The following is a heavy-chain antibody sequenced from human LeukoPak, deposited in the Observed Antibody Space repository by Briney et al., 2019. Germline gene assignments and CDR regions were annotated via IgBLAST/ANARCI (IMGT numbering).Heavy chain of an antibody. Sequence: GESLKISCAASGFTFDDYGMSWVRQVPGKGLEWVSGINWNGGSTGYADSVKGQFTISRDNAKNSLYLQMSSLRAEDTAFYYCAREGYCSVTSCAYAMDVWGQGTTVTVSS. CDR2: INWNGGST. D-gene: IGHD2-2*01. CDR1: GFTFDDYG. J-gene: IGHJ6*02. CDR3: AREGYCSVTSCAYAMDV. V-gene: IGHV3-20*04.